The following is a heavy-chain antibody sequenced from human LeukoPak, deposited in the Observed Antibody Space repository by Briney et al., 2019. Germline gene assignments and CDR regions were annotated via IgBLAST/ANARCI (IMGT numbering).Heavy chain of an antibody. V-gene: IGHV4-34*01. CDR1: GGSFSGYY. CDR3: ARGHRASVVILDY. Sequence: SETLSLTCAVYGGSFSGYYWSWIRPPPGKGLEWIGEINHSGSTNYNPSLKRRVTISVDTSKNQFSLKLSSVTAADTAVYYCARGHRASVVILDYWGQGTLVTVSS. J-gene: IGHJ4*02. CDR2: INHSGST. D-gene: IGHD2/OR15-2a*01.